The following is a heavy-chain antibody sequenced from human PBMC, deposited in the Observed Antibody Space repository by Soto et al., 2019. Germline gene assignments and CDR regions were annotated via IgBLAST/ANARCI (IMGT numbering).Heavy chain of an antibody. V-gene: IGHV1-58*01. CDR1: GFTFTSSA. J-gene: IGHJ4*02. Sequence: QMQLVQSGPEVKKPGTSVKVSCKASGFTFTSSAVQWVRQARGQRLEWIGWIAVGSGNTNYAQKFQDRVTIPGDMSTWTAYMALSGLRSGDTAVYCCAAGTYYDFWSCYPKDFDYWGQGTLVTVSS. D-gene: IGHD3-3*01. CDR2: IAVGSGNT. CDR3: AAGTYYDFWSCYPKDFDY.